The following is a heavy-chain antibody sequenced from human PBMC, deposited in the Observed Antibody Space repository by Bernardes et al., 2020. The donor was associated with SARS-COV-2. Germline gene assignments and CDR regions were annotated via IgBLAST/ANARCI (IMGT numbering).Heavy chain of an antibody. CDR2: IWYDGSNK. Sequence: GSLRLSCAASGFTFSSYGMHWVRQAPGKGLEWVAVIWYDGSNKYYADSVKGRFTISRDNSKNTLYLQMNSLRAEDTAVYYCASTYYDFWSGYEGFDYWGQGTLVTVSS. CDR1: GFTFSSYG. CDR3: ASTYYDFWSGYEGFDY. V-gene: IGHV3-33*01. D-gene: IGHD3-3*01. J-gene: IGHJ4*02.